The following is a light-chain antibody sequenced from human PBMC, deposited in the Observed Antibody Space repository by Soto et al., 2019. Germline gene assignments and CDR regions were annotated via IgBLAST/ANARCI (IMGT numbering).Light chain of an antibody. J-gene: IGLJ1*01. V-gene: IGLV1-47*02. CDR3: EAWDDSLRGQV. Sequence: QAVVTQPPSASGTPGQRVTISFSGSTSNIGSNYVHWDQHLPGTAPRLLIYSNDQRPSWVPDRFSGSKPGTSASLAISGLRSEDEADYYCEAWDDSLRGQVFGTGTKLTVL. CDR2: SND. CDR1: TSNIGSNY.